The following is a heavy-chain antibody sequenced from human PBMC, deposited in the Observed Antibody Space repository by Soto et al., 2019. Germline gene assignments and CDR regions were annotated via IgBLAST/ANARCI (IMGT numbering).Heavy chain of an antibody. CDR3: AKDFPHYYGSSGYYLFYGKDV. D-gene: IGHD3-22*01. CDR1: GFTFSSYA. J-gene: IGHJ6*02. CDR2: ISGSGGST. Sequence: EVQLLESGGGLVQPGGSLRLSCAASGFTFSSYAMSWVRQAPGKGLEWVSAISGSGGSTYYADSVKGRFTISRDNCKSALYMQMLSLRAEDTAVYYCAKDFPHYYGSSGYYLFYGKDVFGQGSTVAVSS. V-gene: IGHV3-23*01.